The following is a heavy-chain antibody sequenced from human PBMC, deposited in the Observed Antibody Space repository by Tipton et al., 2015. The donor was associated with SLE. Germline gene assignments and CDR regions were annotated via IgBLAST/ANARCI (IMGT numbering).Heavy chain of an antibody. CDR3: ARDYGYCSGGSCLLFDL. D-gene: IGHD2-15*01. J-gene: IGHJ2*01. V-gene: IGHV4-4*07. Sequence: TLSLTCTVSGGSISSYYWSWIRQPAGQGLEWIGRIYSSVSTNYNPSLKSRVTISVDTSKNQFSLKLSSVTATDTAVYYCARDYGYCSGGSCLLFDLWGRGTLVTVSS. CDR2: IYSSVST. CDR1: GGSISSYY.